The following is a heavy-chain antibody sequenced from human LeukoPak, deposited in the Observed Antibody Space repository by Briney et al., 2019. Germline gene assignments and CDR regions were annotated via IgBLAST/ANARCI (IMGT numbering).Heavy chain of an antibody. CDR3: TVGGTTTWVEDY. CDR1: GFTFGDYA. D-gene: IGHD2-2*01. CDR2: IKQDGSDK. J-gene: IGHJ4*02. V-gene: IGHV3-7*05. Sequence: GGSLRLSCSASGFTFGDYAMSWVRQAPGKGLEWVANIKQDGSDKYYVDSVKGRFTISRDNAKNSVYLQMNSLRVEDTAVYYCTVGGTTTWVEDYWGQGTLVTVSS.